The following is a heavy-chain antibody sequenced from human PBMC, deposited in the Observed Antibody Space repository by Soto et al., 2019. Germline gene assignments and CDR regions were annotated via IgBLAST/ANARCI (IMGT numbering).Heavy chain of an antibody. CDR1: GFTFSSYA. J-gene: IGHJ6*03. CDR3: AKDPYGSGSYYYYYYYMDV. CDR2: ISGSGGST. Sequence: GGSLRLSCAASGFTFSSYAMSWVRQAPGKGLEWVSAISGSGGSTYYADSVKGRFTISRDNSKNTLYLQMNSLRAEDTAVYYCAKDPYGSGSYYYYYYYMDVWGKGTTVTVSS. D-gene: IGHD3-10*01. V-gene: IGHV3-23*01.